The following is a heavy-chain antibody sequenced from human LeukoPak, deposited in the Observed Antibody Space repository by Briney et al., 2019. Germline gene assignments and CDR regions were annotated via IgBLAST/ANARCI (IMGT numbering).Heavy chain of an antibody. CDR3: ARLYYDSSGGRQRFDAFDI. J-gene: IGHJ3*02. CDR1: GYTFTGYY. D-gene: IGHD3-22*01. Sequence: ASVKVSCKASGYTFTGYYMHWVRQAPGQGLEWMGWINPNSGGTNYAQKFQGRVTMTRDTSISTAYMELSRLRSDDTAVYYCARLYYDSSGGRQRFDAFDIWGQGTMVTVSS. CDR2: INPNSGGT. V-gene: IGHV1-2*02.